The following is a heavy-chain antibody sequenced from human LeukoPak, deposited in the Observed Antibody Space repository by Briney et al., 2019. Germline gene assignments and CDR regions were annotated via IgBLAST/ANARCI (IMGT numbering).Heavy chain of an antibody. Sequence: PGGSLRLSCAASGFTFSSYWMSWVRHAPGKGLEWVANIKQDGSERYYVDSVKGRFTISGDNAQNSLYLQMNSLRAEDTAVYYCARYSSGWYERGFDYWGQGTLVTVSS. CDR2: IKQDGSER. V-gene: IGHV3-7*04. J-gene: IGHJ4*02. CDR1: GFTFSSYW. CDR3: ARYSSGWYERGFDY. D-gene: IGHD6-19*01.